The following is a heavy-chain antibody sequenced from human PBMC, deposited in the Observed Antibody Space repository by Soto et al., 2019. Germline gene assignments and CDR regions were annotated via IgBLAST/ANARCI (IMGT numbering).Heavy chain of an antibody. CDR1: GYTFTSYA. CDR2: ISADNGNT. Sequence: QVQLVQSGAEVKKPGASVKVSCKASGYTFTSYAISWVRQAPGQGLDWMVWISADNGNTNYTQKLQGRVNRTTATSRSTATMELWSVRSDDTAVYSCASDAPPEDYWGQVTLVTVSS. J-gene: IGHJ4*02. V-gene: IGHV1-18*01. CDR3: ASDAPPEDY.